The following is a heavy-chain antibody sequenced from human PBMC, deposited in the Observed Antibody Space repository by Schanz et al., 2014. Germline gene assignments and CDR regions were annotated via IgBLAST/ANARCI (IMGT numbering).Heavy chain of an antibody. CDR2: ISNDGSSK. J-gene: IGHJ4*02. D-gene: IGHD3-22*01. Sequence: QVQLVESGGGVVQPGRSLRLSCAASGFTFSTYAMHWVRQAPGKGLEWVAYISNDGSSKYYADSVKGRFTISRDNSKKTLYLQMNSLRADDTAVYYCAKSYDTSGYSGFDYWGQGTLVAVSS. CDR1: GFTFSTYA. V-gene: IGHV3-30*01. CDR3: AKSYDTSGYSGFDY.